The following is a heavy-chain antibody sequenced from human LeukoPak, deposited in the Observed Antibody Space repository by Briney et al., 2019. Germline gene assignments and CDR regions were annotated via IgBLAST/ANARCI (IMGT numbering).Heavy chain of an antibody. Sequence: PGGSLRLSCAASGFTFSSYAMHWVRQAPGKGLEWVAVISYDGSNKYYADSVKGRFTISRDNSKNTLYLQMNSLRAEDTAVYYCAGGIAAARWFDPWGQGTLVTVSS. V-gene: IGHV3-30-3*01. J-gene: IGHJ5*02. CDR1: GFTFSSYA. CDR2: ISYDGSNK. D-gene: IGHD6-13*01. CDR3: AGGIAAARWFDP.